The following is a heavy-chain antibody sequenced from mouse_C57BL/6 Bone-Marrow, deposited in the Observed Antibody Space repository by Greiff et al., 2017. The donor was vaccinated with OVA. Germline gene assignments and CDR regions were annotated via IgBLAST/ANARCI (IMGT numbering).Heavy chain of an antibody. CDR3: ARKNYYDYDGGDYYAMDY. Sequence: QVQLQQSGAELARPGASVKLSCKAYGYPFTSYGISWVKQRTGQGLEWIGEISPRSGNNYYTEQFKGKATLTAYKSSSTAYMELRSLTSDDSAVYFCARKNYYDYDGGDYYAMDYWGQGTSVTVSS. D-gene: IGHD2-4*01. V-gene: IGHV1-81*01. J-gene: IGHJ4*01. CDR1: GYPFTSYG. CDR2: ISPRSGNN.